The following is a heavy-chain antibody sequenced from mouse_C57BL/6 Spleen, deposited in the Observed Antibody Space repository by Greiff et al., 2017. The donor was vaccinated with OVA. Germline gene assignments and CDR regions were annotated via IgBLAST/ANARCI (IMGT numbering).Heavy chain of an antibody. CDR3: ARGLRPWFAY. J-gene: IGHJ3*01. CDR2: INPSTGGT. V-gene: IGHV1-42*01. D-gene: IGHD2-4*01. CDR1: GFSFTGYY. Sequence: EVQLQQSGPELVKPGASVKISCTASGFSFTGYYMHWVKQSPEKSLEWIGEINPSTGGTTYTQKFKAKATLTVDKASSTVYMQLKSLTSEDSAVYYCARGLRPWFAYWGQGTLVTVSA.